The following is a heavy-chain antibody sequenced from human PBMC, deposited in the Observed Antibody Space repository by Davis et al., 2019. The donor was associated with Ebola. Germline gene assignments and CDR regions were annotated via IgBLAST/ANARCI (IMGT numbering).Heavy chain of an antibody. D-gene: IGHD1-26*01. CDR2: INHSGST. CDR3: ARFMVGATSAGYDY. Sequence: MPSDLLSLTCAVYGGSFSGYYWSWIRQPPGKGLEWIGEINHSGSTNYNPSLKSRVTISVDTSKNQFSLKLSSVTAGDTAVYYCARFMVGATSAGYDYWGQGTLVTVSS. V-gene: IGHV4-34*01. CDR1: GGSFSGYY. J-gene: IGHJ4*02.